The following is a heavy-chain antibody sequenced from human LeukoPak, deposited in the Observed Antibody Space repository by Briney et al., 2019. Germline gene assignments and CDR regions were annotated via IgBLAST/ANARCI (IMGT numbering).Heavy chain of an antibody. CDR2: INQDGSEK. CDR3: ARWYAGIAVAGTFYFDY. V-gene: IGHV3-7*01. Sequence: GGSLRLSCAASGFTFSSYWMSWVRQAPGKGLEWVANINQDGSEKYYVDSVKGRFTISRDNAKNSLYLQMNSLRAEDTAVYYCARWYAGIAVAGTFYFDYWGQGTLVTVSS. D-gene: IGHD6-19*01. J-gene: IGHJ4*02. CDR1: GFTFSSYW.